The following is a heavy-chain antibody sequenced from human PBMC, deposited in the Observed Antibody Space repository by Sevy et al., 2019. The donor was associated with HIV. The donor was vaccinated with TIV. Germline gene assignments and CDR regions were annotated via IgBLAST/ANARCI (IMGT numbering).Heavy chain of an antibody. J-gene: IGHJ4*02. CDR2: IYNNIGTT. CDR1: DDSINSYY. D-gene: IGHD2-2*01. CDR3: ARGAVVIGTAATPVLDF. Sequence: SETLSLTCSVSDDSINSYYWSWIRQPPGKGLEWIGYIYNNIGTTSYNPSLTSRVTISVDTSKNPFSLKLTSLTAADTAIYYCARGAVVIGTAATPVLDFWGLGSLVTVSS. V-gene: IGHV4-59*08.